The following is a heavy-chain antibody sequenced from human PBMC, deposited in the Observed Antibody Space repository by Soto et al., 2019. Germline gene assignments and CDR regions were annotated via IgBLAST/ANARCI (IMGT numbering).Heavy chain of an antibody. V-gene: IGHV3-33*05. CDR2: ISYDGSD. CDR3: ARRWNYYLDL. J-gene: IGHJ4*02. Sequence: QMQLVESGGGVVQPGRSLRLSCVASGFPFRESGMHWVRQAPGKGLEWVALISYDGSDYADSVKGRFTISRDDSRDTLFLHMDNLRPDDTGVYYCARRWNYYLDLWGQGTLVAVSS. D-gene: IGHD1-1*01. CDR1: GFPFRESG.